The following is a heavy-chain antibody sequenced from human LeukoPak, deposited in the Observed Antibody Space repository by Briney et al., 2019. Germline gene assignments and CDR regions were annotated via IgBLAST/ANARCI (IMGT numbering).Heavy chain of an antibody. D-gene: IGHD2-15*01. CDR3: ARRARDCSGGSCYHYYYYYYMDV. Sequence: PSETLSLTCAVYGGSFSGYYWSWIRQPPGKGLEWIGEINHSGSTYYNPSLKSRVTISVDTSKNQFSLKLSSVTAADTAVYYCARRARDCSGGSCYHYYYYYYMDVWGKGTTVTVSS. V-gene: IGHV4-34*01. J-gene: IGHJ6*03. CDR2: INHSGST. CDR1: GGSFSGYY.